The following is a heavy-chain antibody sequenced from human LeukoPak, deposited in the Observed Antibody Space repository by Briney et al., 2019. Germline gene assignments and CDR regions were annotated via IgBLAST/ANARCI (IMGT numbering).Heavy chain of an antibody. J-gene: IGHJ4*02. CDR3: AKDPPTTGTTFDN. CDR1: GFTFSSYA. CDR2: IGGGGVDT. Sequence: GGSLRLSCAASGFTFSSYAMSWVRQAPGKGLERVSSIGGGGVDTYYADSVKGRFTISRDNSKNTLYLQMNSLRVEDTAVYYCAKDPPTTGTTFDNWGRGTLVTVSS. V-gene: IGHV3-23*01. D-gene: IGHD1-1*01.